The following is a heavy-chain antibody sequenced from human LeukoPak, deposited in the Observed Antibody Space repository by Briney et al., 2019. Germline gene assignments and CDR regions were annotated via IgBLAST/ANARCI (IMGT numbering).Heavy chain of an antibody. CDR1: GGSISSGSYY. D-gene: IGHD6-13*01. CDR3: ARGSSSFVY. V-gene: IGHV4-61*02. Sequence: SQTLSLTCTVSGGSISSGSYYWSWIRQPAGKGLEWIGRIYTSGSTNCNPSLKSRVTISVDTSKNQFSLKLSSVTAADTAVYYCARGSSSFVYWGQGTLVTVSS. J-gene: IGHJ4*02. CDR2: IYTSGST.